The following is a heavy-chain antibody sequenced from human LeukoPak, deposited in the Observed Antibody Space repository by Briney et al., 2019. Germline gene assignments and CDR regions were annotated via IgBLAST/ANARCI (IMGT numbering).Heavy chain of an antibody. CDR1: GFSFSSYS. D-gene: IGHD6-6*01. J-gene: IGHJ4*02. Sequence: PQGSLRLSCAASGFSFSSYSMNWVRQAPGKGLEWVSFISGSSSTIDYADSVKGRFTISRDNGKNSLFLHMNSLRAEDTAVYYCARKNTTSSEDYWGQGTLVTVYS. CDR2: ISGSSSTI. V-gene: IGHV3-48*01. CDR3: ARKNTTSSEDY.